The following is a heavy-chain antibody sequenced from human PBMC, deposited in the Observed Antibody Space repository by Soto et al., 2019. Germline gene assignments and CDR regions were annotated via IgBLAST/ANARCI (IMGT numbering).Heavy chain of an antibody. CDR1: GYSFTSYW. D-gene: IGHD2-15*01. J-gene: IGHJ6*02. V-gene: IGHV5-10-1*01. CDR2: IDPSDSYT. CDR3: ARRVVAATGYSYGMDA. Sequence: GQSRKISCKGSGYSFTSYWISWVRQMPGKGREWVGRIDPSDSYTNYSPSFQGHVTISADKSISTAYLQWSSRKASDTAMYYCARRVVAATGYSYGMDAWGQGTTVTVSS.